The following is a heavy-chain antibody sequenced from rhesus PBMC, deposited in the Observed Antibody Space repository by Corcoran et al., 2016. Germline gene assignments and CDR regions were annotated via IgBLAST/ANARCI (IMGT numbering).Heavy chain of an antibody. CDR3: AILRGTTFRDRFDV. V-gene: IGHV4-93*01. Sequence: QVQLQESGPAVVQPSETLSLTCAVSGGSISSSNWWSWIPQSPGKGLEWIGGMYGRGGSTDYNPSLKSRVTISTDASKNQFSLKLNSVTAADTAVYYCAILRGTTFRDRFDVWGAGVLVTVSS. D-gene: IGHD1-14*01. CDR1: GGSISSSNW. CDR2: MYGRGGST. J-gene: IGHJ5-1*01.